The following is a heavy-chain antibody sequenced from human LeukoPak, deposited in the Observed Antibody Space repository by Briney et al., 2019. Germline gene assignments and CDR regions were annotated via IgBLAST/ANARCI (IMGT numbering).Heavy chain of an antibody. CDR1: GFTFSNYA. Sequence: GGSLRLSCAASGFTFSNYAMHWVRQAPGKGLEWVSSISGTGGRTYSADSVKGRFTISRDNSKNTLYLQMKNLRVEHTAVYYCAKGLHGGVGYGVDVWGQGTTVSVSS. D-gene: IGHD3-16*01. V-gene: IGHV3-23*01. CDR3: AKGLHGGVGYGVDV. CDR2: ISGTGGRT. J-gene: IGHJ6*02.